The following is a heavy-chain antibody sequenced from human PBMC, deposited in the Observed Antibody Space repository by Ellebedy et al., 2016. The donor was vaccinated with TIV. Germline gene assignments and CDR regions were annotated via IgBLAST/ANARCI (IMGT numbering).Heavy chain of an antibody. V-gene: IGHV2-5*02. CDR3: AHRRPNDSGGADAFDI. J-gene: IGHJ3*02. CDR1: GFSLSTYGLG. D-gene: IGHD3-22*01. Sequence: SGPTLVKPTQTLRLTCTFSGFSLSTYGLGVGWIRQPPGMALEWLALICWVDVKRYSPSLKSRLPITKDTSKNQVVLTMTNMDPVDTATYYCAHRRPNDSGGADAFDIWGRGTMVTVSS. CDR2: ICWVDVK.